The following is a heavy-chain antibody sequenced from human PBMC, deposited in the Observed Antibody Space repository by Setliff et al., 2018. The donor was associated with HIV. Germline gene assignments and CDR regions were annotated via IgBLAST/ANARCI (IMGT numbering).Heavy chain of an antibody. D-gene: IGHD3-22*01. CDR3: SRKGYYDSSGYSALDY. CDR2: LYYSGST. CDR1: GGSITSGGYY. Sequence: SETLSLTCSVSGGSITSGGYYWSWIRQHPGKDLAWIGYLYYSGSTNYSPSLQSRVTISVDTSKNPVSLKLSSVTAADTALYYCSRKGYYDSSGYSALDYWGQGTLVTVSS. J-gene: IGHJ4*02. V-gene: IGHV4-31*03.